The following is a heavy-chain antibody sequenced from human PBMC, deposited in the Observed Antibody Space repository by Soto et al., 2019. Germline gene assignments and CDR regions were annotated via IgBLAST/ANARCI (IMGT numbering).Heavy chain of an antibody. V-gene: IGHV1-69*02. CDR1: GGTFSSYT. J-gene: IGHJ5*02. CDR3: ARAPGVTTIGWFDP. Sequence: QVQLVQSGAEVKKPGSSVKVSCKASGGTFSSYTISWVRQAPGQGLEWMGRIIPILGIANYAQKFQGRVTITADKSTSTAYMELSSLRSEDTAVYYCARAPGVTTIGWFDPWGQGTLVTVSS. D-gene: IGHD5-12*01. CDR2: IIPILGIA.